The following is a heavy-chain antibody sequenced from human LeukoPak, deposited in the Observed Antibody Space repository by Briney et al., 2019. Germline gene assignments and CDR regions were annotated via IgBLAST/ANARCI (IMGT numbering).Heavy chain of an antibody. J-gene: IGHJ4*02. D-gene: IGHD3-22*01. CDR2: IYYSGST. V-gene: IGHV4-39*01. Sequence: SETLSLTCTVPGGSISSSSYYWGWIRQPPGKGLEWIGSIYYSGSTYYNPSLKSRVTISVDTSKNQFSLKLSSVTAADTAVYYCARPNYYDSSGYFNWGQGTLVTVSS. CDR3: ARPNYYDSSGYFN. CDR1: GGSISSSSYY.